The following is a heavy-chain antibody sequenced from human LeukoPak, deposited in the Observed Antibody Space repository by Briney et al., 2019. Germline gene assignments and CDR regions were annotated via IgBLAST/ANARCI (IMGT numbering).Heavy chain of an antibody. J-gene: IGHJ4*02. Sequence: SETLSLTCTVYGGSIRGYYWSWIPQPPVKGLEWIGYIYYSGSTNYSPALRSRVTMSVDTSKNQISLKLHSVTVADTAVYYCARLQGWTKGDYWGQGTLVTVSS. CDR3: ARLQGWTKGDY. CDR2: IYYSGST. V-gene: IGHV4-59*08. CDR1: GGSIRGYY. D-gene: IGHD2-15*01.